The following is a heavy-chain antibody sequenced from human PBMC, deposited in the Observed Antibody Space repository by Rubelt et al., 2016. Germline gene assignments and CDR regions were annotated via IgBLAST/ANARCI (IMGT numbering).Heavy chain of an antibody. D-gene: IGHD3-3*01. CDR2: MNGDGTRT. CDR1: GDTFSKYW. Sequence: GSGGALVQPGGSLRLSCVASGDTFSKYWMAWVRQAPGKGPEWVANMNGDGTRTNYVDSVRGRFTISRDNAKNSLSLQMDSLRADDTAIYYCARDGSEWSRDYWGQGTLVTVSS. CDR3: ARDGSEWSRDY. V-gene: IGHV3-7*04. J-gene: IGHJ4*02.